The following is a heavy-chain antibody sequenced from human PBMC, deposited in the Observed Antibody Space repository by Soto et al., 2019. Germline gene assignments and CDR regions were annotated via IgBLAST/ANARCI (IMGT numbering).Heavy chain of an antibody. CDR2: IYYSGST. CDR3: ARDEDGSFWFDP. J-gene: IGHJ5*02. V-gene: IGHV4-59*01. CDR1: GGSISSYY. D-gene: IGHD2-15*01. Sequence: QVQLQESGPGLVKPSETLSLTCTVSGGSISSYYWSWIRQPPGKGLEWIGYIYYSGSTNYNPSLKSRVTISVDTSKNQFSLKLSSVTAADTAVYYCARDEDGSFWFDPWGQGTLVTVSS.